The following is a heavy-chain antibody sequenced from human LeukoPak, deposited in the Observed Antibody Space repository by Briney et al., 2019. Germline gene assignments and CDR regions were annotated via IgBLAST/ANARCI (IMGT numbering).Heavy chain of an antibody. CDR2: ISYDGSNK. CDR1: GFTFSSYG. J-gene: IGHJ4*02. V-gene: IGHV3-30*18. D-gene: IGHD1-26*01. Sequence: GRSLRLSCAASGFTFSSYGMHWVRQAPGKGLEWVAVISYDGSNKYYADSVKGRFTISRDNSKNTLYLQMNSLRAEDTAVYYCAKDEYSGSYFDYWGQGTLVTVSS. CDR3: AKDEYSGSYFDY.